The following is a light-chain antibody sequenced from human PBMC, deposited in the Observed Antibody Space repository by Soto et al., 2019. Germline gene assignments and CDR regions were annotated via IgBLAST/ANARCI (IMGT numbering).Light chain of an antibody. CDR1: SSDIGGYNY. J-gene: IGLJ1*01. CDR3: SSYTSSSALGV. CDR2: EVS. Sequence: ALTQPASVSGSPGQSITISCTGTSSDIGGYNYVSWYQQHPGKAPKLMIYEVSNRPSGVSNRFSGSKSGNTASLTISGLQAEDEADYYCSSYTSSSALGVFGTGTKVTVL. V-gene: IGLV2-14*01.